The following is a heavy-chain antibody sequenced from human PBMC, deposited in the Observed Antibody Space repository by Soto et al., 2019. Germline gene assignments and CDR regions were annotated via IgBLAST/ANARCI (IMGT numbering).Heavy chain of an antibody. CDR3: ARDSKVRWCGGLASPGYYYYGMDV. Sequence: QVQLVQSGAEVKKPWASVKVSCKASGYTFTSYGISWVRQAPGQGLEWMGWISAYNGNTNYAQKLQGRVTMTTDTSTSTAYMELRSLRSDDTAVYYCARDSKVRWCGGLASPGYYYYGMDVWGQGTTVTGSS. CDR2: ISAYNGNT. V-gene: IGHV1-18*04. J-gene: IGHJ6*02. D-gene: IGHD3-10*01. CDR1: GYTFTSYG.